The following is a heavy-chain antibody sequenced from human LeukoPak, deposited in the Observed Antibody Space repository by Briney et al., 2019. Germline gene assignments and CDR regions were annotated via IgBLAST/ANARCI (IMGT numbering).Heavy chain of an antibody. CDR2: ISGSGGST. J-gene: IGHJ4*02. V-gene: IGHV3-23*01. CDR3: ARERGGSGS. CDR1: GFTFSSYA. Sequence: GGSLRLSCAASGFTFSSYAMSWVRQAPGKGLEWVSAISGSGGSTYYADSVKGRFTISRDNFKSTLYLQMNSLRPEDTAVYYCARERGGSGSWGQGTLVTVSS. D-gene: IGHD3-10*01.